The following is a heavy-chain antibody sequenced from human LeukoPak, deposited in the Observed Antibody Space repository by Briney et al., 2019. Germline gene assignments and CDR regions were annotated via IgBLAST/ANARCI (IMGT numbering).Heavy chain of an antibody. CDR1: GYTFTSYD. CDR2: MNPNSGNT. J-gene: IGHJ5*02. D-gene: IGHD3-9*01. V-gene: IGHV1-8*01. Sequence: ASVKVSCKASGYTFTSYDINWVRQATGQGLEWMGWMNPNSGNTGYAQKFQGRVTMTRNTSISTAYMELSSLRSEDTAVYYCARDTYYDILTGTRGFDPWGQGTLVTVSS. CDR3: ARDTYYDILTGTRGFDP.